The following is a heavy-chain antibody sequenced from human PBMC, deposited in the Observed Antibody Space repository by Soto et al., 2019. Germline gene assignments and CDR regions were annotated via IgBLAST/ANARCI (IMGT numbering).Heavy chain of an antibody. J-gene: IGHJ6*02. CDR1: GFTFSTYN. CDR3: ARDPNIVLVPAAIYYYYGMDV. V-gene: IGHV3-21*01. D-gene: IGHD2-2*01. CDR2: ISSTSVYM. Sequence: GGSLRLSCAASGFTFSTYNMNWVRQAPGKGLEWVASISSTSVYMYYANSLKGRFTISRANAKSSLYLQMNSLRAEDTAVYYCARDPNIVLVPAAIYYYYGMDVWGQGTTVT.